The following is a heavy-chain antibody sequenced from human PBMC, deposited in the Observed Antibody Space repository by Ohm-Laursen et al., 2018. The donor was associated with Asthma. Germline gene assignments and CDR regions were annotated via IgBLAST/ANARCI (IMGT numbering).Heavy chain of an antibody. D-gene: IGHD5-18*01. J-gene: IGHJ4*02. CDR3: ARARVDTAMVTSLDY. V-gene: IGHV3-30*03. CDR1: GFTFSSYG. Sequence: SLRLSCAASGFTFSSYGMHWVRQAPGKGLEWVAVISYDGSNKYYADSVKGRLTISRDNSKNTLYLQMNSLRAEDTAVYYCARARVDTAMVTSLDYWGQGTLVTVSS. CDR2: ISYDGSNK.